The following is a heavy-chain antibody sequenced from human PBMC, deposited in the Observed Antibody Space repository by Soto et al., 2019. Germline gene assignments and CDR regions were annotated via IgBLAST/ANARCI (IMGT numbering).Heavy chain of an antibody. D-gene: IGHD2-21*01. CDR1: GGSFGSSA. J-gene: IGHJ3*01. CDR2: IIPVFDKA. V-gene: IGHV1-69*01. CDR3: ARLRRDWREAFDL. Sequence: QVQLVQSGADVKKPGSSVKVSCKTSGGSFGSSAISWVRQAPAQGLEWMGEIIPVFDKANYAQNFQGRLTVTADELTGTVFMELSSLRSEDTVVYFCARLRRDWREAFDLWGLGTFVTVSS.